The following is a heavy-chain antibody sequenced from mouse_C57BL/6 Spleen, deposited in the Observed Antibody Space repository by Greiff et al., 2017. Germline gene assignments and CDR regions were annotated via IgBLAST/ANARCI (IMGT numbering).Heavy chain of an antibody. CDR1: GFTFSDYG. V-gene: IGHV5-17*01. J-gene: IGHJ2*01. Sequence: EVKLVESGGGLVKPGGSLKLSCAASGFTFSDYGMHWVRQAPEKGLEWVAYISSGSSTIYYADTVKGRFTISRDNAKNTLFLQMTSLRSEDTAMYYCATSYYSNYYFDYWGQGTTRTVSS. CDR2: ISSGSSTI. CDR3: ATSYYSNYYFDY. D-gene: IGHD2-5*01.